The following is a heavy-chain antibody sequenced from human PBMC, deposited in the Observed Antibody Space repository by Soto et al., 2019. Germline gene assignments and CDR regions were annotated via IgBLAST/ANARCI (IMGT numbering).Heavy chain of an antibody. CDR3: AKQERGRSWPLEAYGMDV. D-gene: IGHD6-13*01. Sequence: GGTLRLSCAASGFTFDDYTMHWVRQAPGAGLEWVSLISWDGGSTYYADSVKGRFTISRDNSKNSLCLQMNSLRTEDTALYYCAKQERGRSWPLEAYGMDVWGQGTTVTVSS. CDR2: ISWDGGST. CDR1: GFTFDDYT. J-gene: IGHJ6*02. V-gene: IGHV3-43*01.